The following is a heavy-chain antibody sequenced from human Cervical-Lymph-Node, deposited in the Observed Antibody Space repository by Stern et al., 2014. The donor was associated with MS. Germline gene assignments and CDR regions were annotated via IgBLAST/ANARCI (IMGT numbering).Heavy chain of an antibody. CDR2: INPRDSDT. J-gene: IGHJ6*02. V-gene: IGHV5-51*03. D-gene: IGHD5-18*01. CDR3: ARVDTAPSSALDV. CDR1: GYMFTKFW. Sequence: EVQLVESGAEVKKPGESLKISCKASGYMFTKFWIGWVRQMPGQGLEWMGIINPRDSDTRYSPSFQGQVTISADKSISTAYLQWSSLKASDTAMYYCARVDTAPSSALDVWGQGTTVIVSS.